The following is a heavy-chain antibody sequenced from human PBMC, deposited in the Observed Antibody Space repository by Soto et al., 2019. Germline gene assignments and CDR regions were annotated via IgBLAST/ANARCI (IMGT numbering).Heavy chain of an antibody. J-gene: IGHJ4*02. V-gene: IGHV4-30-2*01. D-gene: IGHD5-12*01. Sequence: QLQLQESGSGLVKPSQTLSLTCAVSGGSISSGGYSWSWIRQPPGKGLEWIGYIYHSGSPYYNPSLQSRVTISGDRSKNQFSLKLSSVTAADTAVYYCAAGGGLPRYYWGQGTLVTVSS. CDR3: AAGGGLPRYY. CDR1: GGSISSGGYS. CDR2: IYHSGSP.